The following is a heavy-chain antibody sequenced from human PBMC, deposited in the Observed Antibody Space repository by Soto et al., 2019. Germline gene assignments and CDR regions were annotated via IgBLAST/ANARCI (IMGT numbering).Heavy chain of an antibody. CDR2: RQPSNGRT. CDR3: ARGFSGEVDH. D-gene: IGHD1-26*01. Sequence: QVQLVQSGAEVREPGASVKVSCKASGYSFTSLDINWVRQTAGQGLERMGWRQPSNGRTGYAQEFQGRVTTIRETSINTAYMELTTISSDYTVFYYCARGFSGEVDHWGRGTLVPASS. V-gene: IGHV1-8*01. J-gene: IGHJ4*01. CDR1: GYSFTSLD.